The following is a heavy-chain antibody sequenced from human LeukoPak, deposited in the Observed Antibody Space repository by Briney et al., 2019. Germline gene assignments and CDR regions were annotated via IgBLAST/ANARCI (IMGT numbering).Heavy chain of an antibody. J-gene: IGHJ4*02. Sequence: GALRLSSAASGFTFSSYWMSWVRPAPGKGLEWVPNIKQDGSEKYYVDSVKGRFTISRDNAKNSLYLQMNSLRAEDTAVYYCAREGIAAAGTVDYWGQGTLVTVSS. D-gene: IGHD6-13*01. CDR2: IKQDGSEK. CDR1: GFTFSSYW. CDR3: AREGIAAAGTVDY. V-gene: IGHV3-7*01.